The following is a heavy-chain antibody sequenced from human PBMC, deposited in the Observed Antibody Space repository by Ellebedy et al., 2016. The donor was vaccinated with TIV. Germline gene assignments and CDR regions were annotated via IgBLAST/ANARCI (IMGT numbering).Heavy chain of an antibody. CDR1: GFTFSSYW. Sequence: PGGSLRLSCAASGFTFSSYWMHWVRQAPGKGLVWVSRINSDGSSTSYADSVKGRFTISRDNAKNTLYLQMNSLRAEDTAVYYCASVGTTVTTSGPSSDYWGQGTLVTVSS. D-gene: IGHD4-17*01. V-gene: IGHV3-74*01. CDR2: INSDGSST. CDR3: ASVGTTVTTSGPSSDY. J-gene: IGHJ4*02.